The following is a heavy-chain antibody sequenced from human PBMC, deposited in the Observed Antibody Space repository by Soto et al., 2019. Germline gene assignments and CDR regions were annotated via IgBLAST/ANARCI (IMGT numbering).Heavy chain of an antibody. CDR3: ARDRRGVIVITDASDI. Sequence: GGSLRLSCAASGFTFSSYWMSWVRQAPGKGLEWVANIKQDGSEKYYVDSVKGRFTISRDNAKNSLYLQMNSLRAEDTAVYYCARDRRGVIVITDASDIWGQGTMVTVSS. V-gene: IGHV3-7*05. J-gene: IGHJ3*02. CDR1: GFTFSSYW. D-gene: IGHD3-16*02. CDR2: IKQDGSEK.